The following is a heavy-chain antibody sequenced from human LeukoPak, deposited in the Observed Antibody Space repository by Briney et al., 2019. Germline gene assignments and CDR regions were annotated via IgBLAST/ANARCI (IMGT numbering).Heavy chain of an antibody. CDR1: GFTFSSYG. Sequence: GGSLRLSCVASGFTFSSYGMHWVRQAPGKGLEWVAVISYDGSNKYYADSEKGRFTISRDNSKNTLYLQMNSLRAEDTAVYYCASGQYYYDSSGYSHFDYWGQGTLVTVSS. D-gene: IGHD3-22*01. V-gene: IGHV3-30*03. CDR3: ASGQYYYDSSGYSHFDY. CDR2: ISYDGSNK. J-gene: IGHJ4*02.